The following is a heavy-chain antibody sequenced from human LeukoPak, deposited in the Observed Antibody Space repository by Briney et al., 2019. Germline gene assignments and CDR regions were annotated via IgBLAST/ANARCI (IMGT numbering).Heavy chain of an antibody. Sequence: SETLSLTCAVSGYSLGKNYYWGWIRQSPGKGMEWIGRIYGRASTSYNPSLMNRVTMSVDTSKNHFSLQLTSVTAADTAVYYCARYDSRGSASTKFDYWGPGIQVTVSS. CDR2: IYGRAST. J-gene: IGHJ4*02. CDR3: ARYDSRGSASTKFDY. D-gene: IGHD3-3*01. V-gene: IGHV4-38-2*01. CDR1: GYSLGKNYY.